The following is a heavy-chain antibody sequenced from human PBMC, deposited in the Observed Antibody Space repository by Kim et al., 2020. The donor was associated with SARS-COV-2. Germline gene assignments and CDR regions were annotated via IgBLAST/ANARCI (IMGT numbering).Heavy chain of an antibody. V-gene: IGHV3-23*01. D-gene: IGHD6-13*01. Sequence: GGSLRLSCAASGFTFSNYAMYWVRQPPGKGLEWVSALSIVGTFYADSVKGRVIISRDNSKNTLYLQMNGLSVDDTAIYYCAKGQEQESRLDSWGQGTVVTVSS. CDR3: AKGQEQESRLDS. CDR1: GFTFSNYA. CDR2: LSIVGT. J-gene: IGHJ4*02.